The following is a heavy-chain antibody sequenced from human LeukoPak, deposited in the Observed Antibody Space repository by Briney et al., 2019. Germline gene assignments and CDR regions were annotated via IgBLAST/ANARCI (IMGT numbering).Heavy chain of an antibody. V-gene: IGHV4-34*01. CDR3: ARRHTYYGSGSYYNY. CDR1: DGSFTGYY. CDR2: INHSGST. J-gene: IGHJ4*02. D-gene: IGHD3-10*01. Sequence: SETLSLTCAVYDGSFTGYYWSWIRQPPGKGLKWIGEINHSGSTNYNPSLKSRVTISVDTSKNQFSLKLSSVTAADTAVYYCARRHTYYGSGSYYNYWGQGTLVTVSS.